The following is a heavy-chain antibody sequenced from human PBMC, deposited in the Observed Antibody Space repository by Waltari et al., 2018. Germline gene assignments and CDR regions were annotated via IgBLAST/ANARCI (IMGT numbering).Heavy chain of an antibody. V-gene: IGHV1-8*01. J-gene: IGHJ4*01. CDR1: GYTFTSYD. CDR2: RNPNIGNT. D-gene: IGHD6-13*01. Sequence: QVQLVQSGAEVKKPGASVKVSCKASGYTFTSYDINWGRQATGQGLEWMGGRNPNIGNTGNEQKSQGRVTMTRNTSISTAYMGRSSLRSEATAVYYGAGGGMAARWGQGTLVTVSS. CDR3: AGGGMAAR.